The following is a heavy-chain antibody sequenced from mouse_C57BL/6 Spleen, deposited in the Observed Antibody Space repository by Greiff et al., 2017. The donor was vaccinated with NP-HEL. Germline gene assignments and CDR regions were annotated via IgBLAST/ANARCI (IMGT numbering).Heavy chain of an antibody. Sequence: EVQLVESGGDLVKPGGSLKLSCAASGFTFSSYGMSWVRQTPDKRLEWVATISSGCSYPYYPDSVKGRFTISRDNAKNTLYLQMSSLKSEDTAMYYCARHDYGSSLNWYFDVWGTGTTVTVSS. CDR2: ISSGCSYP. V-gene: IGHV5-6*01. D-gene: IGHD1-1*01. J-gene: IGHJ1*03. CDR1: GFTFSSYG. CDR3: ARHDYGSSLNWYFDV.